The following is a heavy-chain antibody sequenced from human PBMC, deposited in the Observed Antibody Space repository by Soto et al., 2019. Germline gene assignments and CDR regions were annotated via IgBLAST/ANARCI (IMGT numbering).Heavy chain of an antibody. D-gene: IGHD6-13*01. CDR3: AKGGPFSIAAAGTQ. V-gene: IGHV3-30*18. CDR2: ISYDGSKK. CDR1: GFTFSSYG. J-gene: IGHJ4*02. Sequence: GGSLRLSCAASGFTFSSYGMHWVRQAPGKGLEWVAVISYDGSKKYYADSVKGRFTISRDNSKNTLYLQMNSLRVEDTAVYYCAKGGPFSIAAAGTQWGQGTLVTVSS.